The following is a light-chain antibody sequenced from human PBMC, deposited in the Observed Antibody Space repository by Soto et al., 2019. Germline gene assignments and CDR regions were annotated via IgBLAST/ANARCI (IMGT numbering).Light chain of an antibody. Sequence: QSALTQPASVSGSPGQSITISCTGTSSDVGGYNYVSWYQQHPGKAPKLMIYDVSNRPSGVSNRFSGSKSGNTASLTISGLQAEDEGDYYCSSYTSSSTSYVFGTGTKLTFL. CDR2: DVS. CDR1: SSDVGGYNY. CDR3: SSYTSSSTSYV. J-gene: IGLJ1*01. V-gene: IGLV2-14*01.